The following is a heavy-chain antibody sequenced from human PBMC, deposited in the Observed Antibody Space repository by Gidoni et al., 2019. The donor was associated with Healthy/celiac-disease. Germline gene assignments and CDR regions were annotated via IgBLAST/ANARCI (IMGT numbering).Heavy chain of an antibody. D-gene: IGHD3-10*01. J-gene: IGHJ4*02. Sequence: QVQLQESGPGLVKPSETLSLPCTVSGGSISSYYWSWIRQPPGKGLEWIGYIYYSGSTNYNTSLKSRVTISVDTSKNQFSLKLSSVTAADTAVYYCASESRGGSGYWGQGTLVTVSS. V-gene: IGHV4-59*08. CDR3: ASESRGGSGY. CDR2: IYYSGST. CDR1: GGSISSYY.